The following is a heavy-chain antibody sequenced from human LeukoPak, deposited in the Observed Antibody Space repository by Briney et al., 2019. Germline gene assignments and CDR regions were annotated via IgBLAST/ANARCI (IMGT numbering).Heavy chain of an antibody. CDR2: INPNSGGT. D-gene: IGHD3-22*01. CDR1: GYTFTGYY. Sequence: GASVKVSCKASGYTFTGYYMHWVRQAPGQGLEWMGWINPNSGGTNYAQKVQGRVTMTRDTSISTAYMELSRLRSDDTAVYYCARDPPYYYDSSGYYYPPKTDYWGQGTLVTVSS. J-gene: IGHJ4*02. V-gene: IGHV1-2*02. CDR3: ARDPPYYYDSSGYYYPPKTDY.